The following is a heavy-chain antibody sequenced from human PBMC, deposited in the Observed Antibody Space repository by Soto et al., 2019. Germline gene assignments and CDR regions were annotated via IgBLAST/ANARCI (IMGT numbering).Heavy chain of an antibody. CDR1: GGSISSYY. D-gene: IGHD1-1*01. CDR3: AREDWKDRQIEY. CDR2: IYYSGST. J-gene: IGHJ4*02. Sequence: SETLSLTCTVSGGSISSYYWSWIRQPPGKGLEWIGYIYYSGSTNYNPSLKSRVTISVDTSKNQFSLKLSSVTAADTAVYYCAREDWKDRQIEYWGQGTLATSPQ. V-gene: IGHV4-59*01.